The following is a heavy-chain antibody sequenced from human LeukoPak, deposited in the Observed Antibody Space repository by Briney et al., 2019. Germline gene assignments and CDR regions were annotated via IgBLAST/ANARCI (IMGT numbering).Heavy chain of an antibody. CDR3: ARVPYGSGNYFPKSPPYYFDY. V-gene: IGHV1-2*02. D-gene: IGHD3-10*01. CDR1: GYTFTGYY. CDR2: INPNSGGT. Sequence: ASVKVSCKASGYTFTGYYMHWVRQAPGQGLEWMGWINPNSGGTNYAQKFQGRVTMTRDTSISTAYMELSRLRSDDTAVYYCARVPYGSGNYFPKSPPYYFDYWGQGTLVTVSS. J-gene: IGHJ4*02.